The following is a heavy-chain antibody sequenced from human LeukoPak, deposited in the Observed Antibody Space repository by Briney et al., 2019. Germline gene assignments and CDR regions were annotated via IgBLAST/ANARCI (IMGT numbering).Heavy chain of an antibody. Sequence: GGSLLLSCAASGFTFSSYSMNWVRQAPGKGLEWVSSISSSSSYIYYADSVKGRFTISRDNAKNSLYLQMNSLRAEDTAVYYCAREPCGGDCSPYFDYWGQGTLVTVSS. CDR3: AREPCGGDCSPYFDY. CDR2: ISSSSSYI. V-gene: IGHV3-21*01. J-gene: IGHJ4*02. CDR1: GFTFSSYS. D-gene: IGHD2-21*02.